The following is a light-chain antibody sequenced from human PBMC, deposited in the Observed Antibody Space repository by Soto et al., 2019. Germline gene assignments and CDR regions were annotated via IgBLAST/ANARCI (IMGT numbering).Light chain of an antibody. CDR2: DVS. CDR3: SSYTSSSTYV. J-gene: IGLJ1*01. V-gene: IGLV2-18*02. CDR1: SSDVGGSNG. Sequence: QSALTQPPSVSGSPGQSVAISCTGTSSDVGGSNGVSWYQQPPGTAPKLIIYDVSNRPSGVPDRFSGSKSGNTASLIISGLQAEDEGDYYCSSYTSSSTYVFGTWTKLTVL.